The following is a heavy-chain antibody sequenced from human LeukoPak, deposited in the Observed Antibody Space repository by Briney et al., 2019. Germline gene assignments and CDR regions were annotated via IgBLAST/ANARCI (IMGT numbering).Heavy chain of an antibody. D-gene: IGHD3-3*01. V-gene: IGHV4-31*03. J-gene: IGHJ4*02. CDR1: GGSISSGGYY. CDR3: ARVIFGVVIDY. Sequence: PSETLSLTCTVSGGSISSGGYYWSWIRQHPGKGLEWIGYIYYSGSTYYNPSLKSRVTISVDTSKNQFSLRLSSVTAADTAVYYCARVIFGVVIDYWGQGTLVTVAS. CDR2: IYYSGST.